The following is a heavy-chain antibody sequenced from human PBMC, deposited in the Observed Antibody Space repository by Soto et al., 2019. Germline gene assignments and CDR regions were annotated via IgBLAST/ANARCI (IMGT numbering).Heavy chain of an antibody. J-gene: IGHJ6*02. CDR1: GFTFSSYA. CDR3: ARDGTYGMDV. Sequence: GGSLRPSCAASGFTFSSYAMHWVRQAPGKGLEWVAVISYDGSNKYYADSVKGRFTISRDNSKNTLYLQMNSLRAEDTAVYYCARDGTYGMDVWGQGTTVTVSS. CDR2: ISYDGSNK. V-gene: IGHV3-30-3*01. D-gene: IGHD1-1*01.